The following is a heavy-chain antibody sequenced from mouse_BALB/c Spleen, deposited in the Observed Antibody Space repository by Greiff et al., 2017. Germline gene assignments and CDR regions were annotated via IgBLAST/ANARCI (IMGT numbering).Heavy chain of an antibody. Sequence: EVHLVESGGGLVQPGGSRKLSCAASGFTFSSFGMHWVRQAPEKGLEWVAYISSGSSTIYYADTVKGRFTISRDNPKNTLFLQMTSLRSEDTAMYYCARDGYYGNYVFDYWGQGTTLTVSS. D-gene: IGHD2-1*01. CDR2: ISSGSSTI. J-gene: IGHJ2*01. V-gene: IGHV5-17*02. CDR1: GFTFSSFG. CDR3: ARDGYYGNYVFDY.